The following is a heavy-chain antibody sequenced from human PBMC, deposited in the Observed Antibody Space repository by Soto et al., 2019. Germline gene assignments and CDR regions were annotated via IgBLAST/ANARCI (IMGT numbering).Heavy chain of an antibody. D-gene: IGHD3-10*01. CDR3: ARISGSGHLGWFDP. J-gene: IGHJ5*02. Sequence: QVQLVQSGGGVVQSGRSLRLSGISSGFTFNTYGMFCARQAPGTGLEWVAGIWYDGSYRYYVDSVKGRFTVSRDNSKNPVYLEMNNLRAEDTAVYYCARISGSGHLGWFDPWGQGTLVTVSS. CDR1: GFTFNTYG. V-gene: IGHV3-33*01. CDR2: IWYDGSYR.